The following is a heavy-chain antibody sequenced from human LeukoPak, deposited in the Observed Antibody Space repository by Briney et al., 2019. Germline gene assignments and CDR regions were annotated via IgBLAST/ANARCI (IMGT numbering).Heavy chain of an antibody. Sequence: SQTLSLTCTVSGGPVSSGSYYWSWIRQPAGKGLEWIGRIYTSGSTNYNPSLKSRVTMSVDTSKNQFSLKLSSVTAADTAVYYCARDKVVSADNWFDPWGQGTLVTVSS. CDR3: ARDKVVSADNWFDP. CDR2: IYTSGST. J-gene: IGHJ5*02. CDR1: GGPVSSGSYY. D-gene: IGHD3-22*01. V-gene: IGHV4-61*02.